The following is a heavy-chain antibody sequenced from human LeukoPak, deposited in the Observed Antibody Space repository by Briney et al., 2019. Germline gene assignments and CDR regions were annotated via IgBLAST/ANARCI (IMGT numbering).Heavy chain of an antibody. D-gene: IGHD6-13*01. Sequence: GGSLRLSCAASGFTFSSYSMNWVRQAPGKGLEWVSSISSSSSYIYYAGSVKGRFTISRDNAKNSLYLQMNSLRAEDTAVYYCARDRFSSSWGLGDWFDPWGQGTLVTVSS. V-gene: IGHV3-21*01. CDR1: GFTFSSYS. CDR2: ISSSSSYI. CDR3: ARDRFSSSWGLGDWFDP. J-gene: IGHJ5*02.